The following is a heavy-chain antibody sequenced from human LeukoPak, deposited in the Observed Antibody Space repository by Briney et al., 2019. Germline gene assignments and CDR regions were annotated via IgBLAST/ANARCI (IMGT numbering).Heavy chain of an antibody. CDR1: GGSISNTNYY. Sequence: SETLSLTCTVSGGSISNTNYYWGWIRQPPGKGLEWIGTIYYSGITYYNPSLKSRVTISVDTSKNQFSLKLSSVTAADTAVYYCAPGDFAGFCFDPWGRGTLVTVSS. CDR3: APGDFAGFCFDP. V-gene: IGHV4-39*01. D-gene: IGHD2/OR15-2a*01. CDR2: IYYSGIT. J-gene: IGHJ5*02.